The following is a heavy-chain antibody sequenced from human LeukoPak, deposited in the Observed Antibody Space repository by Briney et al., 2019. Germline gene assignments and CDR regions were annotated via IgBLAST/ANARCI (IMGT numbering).Heavy chain of an antibody. CDR1: GGSVSSGSYY. D-gene: IGHD6-13*01. V-gene: IGHV4-61*01. Sequence: PSETLSLTCTVSGGSVSSGSYYWSWIRQPPGKGLVWIGYIYYSGSTNYNPSLKSRVTISVDTSKNQFSLKLSSVTAADTAVYYCARVAAAGHFDYWGQGTLVTVSS. CDR3: ARVAAAGHFDY. J-gene: IGHJ4*02. CDR2: IYYSGST.